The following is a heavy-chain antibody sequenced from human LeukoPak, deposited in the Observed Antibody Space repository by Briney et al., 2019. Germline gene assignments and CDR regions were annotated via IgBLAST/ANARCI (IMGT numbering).Heavy chain of an antibody. Sequence: SETLSLTCTVSGYSISSGYYWGWIRQPPGKGLEWIGSIYHSGSTYYNPSLKSRVTISVDTSKNQFSLKLSSVTAADTAVYYCARGGSYFAFDIWGQGTMVTASS. CDR2: IYHSGST. D-gene: IGHD1-26*01. J-gene: IGHJ3*02. CDR1: GYSISSGYY. V-gene: IGHV4-38-2*02. CDR3: ARGGSYFAFDI.